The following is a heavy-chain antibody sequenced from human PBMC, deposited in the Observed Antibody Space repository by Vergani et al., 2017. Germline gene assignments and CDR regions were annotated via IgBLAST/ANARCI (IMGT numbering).Heavy chain of an antibody. CDR1: GVTFSKYW. D-gene: IGHD2/OR15-2a*01. CDR3: ASHEYGGDAY. Sequence: DVQLVQSGGGLIQPGGSLRLSCVVSGVTFSKYWMSWVRQAPGKGLEWVANIKRDGSEENYGDSVRGRFTISRDNAKNSVFLQMNSLRAEDTAVYYCASHEYGGDAYWGQGTLVTVSS. J-gene: IGHJ4*02. CDR2: IKRDGSEE. V-gene: IGHV3-7*01.